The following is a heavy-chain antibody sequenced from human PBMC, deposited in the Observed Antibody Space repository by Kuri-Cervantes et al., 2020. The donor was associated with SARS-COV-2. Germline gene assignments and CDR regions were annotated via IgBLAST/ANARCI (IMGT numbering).Heavy chain of an antibody. V-gene: IGHV4-39*02. J-gene: IGHJ6*02. CDR1: GGSISSSSYY. CDR3: ARDQTPLSEAYYYDSSGYWYYYYYGMDV. Sequence: SETLSLTCTVSGGSISSSSYYWGWIRQPPGKGLEWIGSIYYSGSTYYNPSLKSRVTISVDTSKNQFSLKLSSVTAADTAVYYCARDQTPLSEAYYYDSSGYWYYYYYGMDVWGQGTTVTVSS. D-gene: IGHD3-22*01. CDR2: IYYSGST.